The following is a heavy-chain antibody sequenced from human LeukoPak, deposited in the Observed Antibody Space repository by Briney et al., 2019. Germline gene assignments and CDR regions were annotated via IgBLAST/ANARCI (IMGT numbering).Heavy chain of an antibody. Sequence: ASVKVSCKASGYTFTSYGISWVRQAPGQGLEWMGWISGDNGNTEYSQKFQGRVTITRDTAASTAYMELSNLRSEDTAVYYCARDGIGYSYGHDYWGQGTPVTVSS. V-gene: IGHV1-18*01. J-gene: IGHJ4*02. CDR1: GYTFTSYG. D-gene: IGHD5-18*01. CDR2: ISGDNGNT. CDR3: ARDGIGYSYGHDY.